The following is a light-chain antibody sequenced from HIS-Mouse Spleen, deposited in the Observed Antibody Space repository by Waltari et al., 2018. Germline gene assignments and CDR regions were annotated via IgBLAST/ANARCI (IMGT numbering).Light chain of an antibody. CDR3: MQGTRWPPKWT. Sequence: DVVMTQSPLSMPVTLGQPASISCRSSQSLVHSDGNTYLNWLQQSPGQSPRRLIYKVSNRDSGVPDRFSGSGSGTDFTLKVSRVEAENVGVYYCMQGTRWPPKWTFGQGTKVEIK. CDR2: KVS. V-gene: IGKV2-30*02. J-gene: IGKJ1*01. CDR1: QSLVHSDGNTY.